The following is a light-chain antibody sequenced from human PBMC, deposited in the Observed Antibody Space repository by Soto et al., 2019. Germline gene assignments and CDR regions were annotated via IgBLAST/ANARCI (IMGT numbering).Light chain of an antibody. CDR2: END. CDR1: SSNIGNNY. Sequence: QSVLTQPPSVSAAPGQKVTISCSGSSSNIGNNYVSWYQQLPGTAHKLLIYENDKRPSGIPDRFSGSKSGTSATLGITGLQTGDEADYYCGTWDGTPPNSEVVFGGGTKLTVL. V-gene: IGLV1-51*02. CDR3: GTWDGTPPNSEVV. J-gene: IGLJ2*01.